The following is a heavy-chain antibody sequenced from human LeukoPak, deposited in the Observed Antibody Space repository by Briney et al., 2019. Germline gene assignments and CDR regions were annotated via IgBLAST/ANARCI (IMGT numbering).Heavy chain of an antibody. CDR3: ARDRKAGYYYGSGPYWGY. CDR1: GASIRSYY. CDR2: ISYSGNT. J-gene: IGHJ4*02. Sequence: SETLSLTCTVSGASIRSYYWSWIRQPPGKGLEWIGCISYSGNTHYNPSLEGRVTISPDTSKNQVSLKLTSVTAADTAVYYCARDRKAGYYYGSGPYWGYWGQGTLVTVSS. V-gene: IGHV4-59*12. D-gene: IGHD3-10*01.